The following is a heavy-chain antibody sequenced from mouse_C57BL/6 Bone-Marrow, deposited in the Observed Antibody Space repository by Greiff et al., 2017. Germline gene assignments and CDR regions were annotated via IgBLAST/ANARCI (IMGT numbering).Heavy chain of an antibody. D-gene: IGHD1-1*01. CDR2: IDPSDSYT. CDR1: GYTFTSYW. CDR3: ARSGVITTVVATWDYAMDY. Sequence: VQLQQPGAELVRPGTSVKLSCKASGYTFTSYWMHWVKQRPGQGLEWIGVIDPSDSYTNYNQKFKGKATLTVDTSSSTAYMQLSSLTSEDSAVYYCARSGVITTVVATWDYAMDYWGQGTSVTVSS. V-gene: IGHV1-59*01. J-gene: IGHJ4*01.